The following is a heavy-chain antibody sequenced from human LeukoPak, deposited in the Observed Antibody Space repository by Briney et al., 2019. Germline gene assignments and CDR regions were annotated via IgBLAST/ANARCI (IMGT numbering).Heavy chain of an antibody. CDR1: GASVSSGSHY. CDR2: IYYSGST. CDR3: ATRGYSYGRFDY. Sequence: SETLSLTCTVSGASVSSGSHYWSWIRQHPGKGPEWIGYIYYSGSTYYNPSLKSRVTISVDTSKNQFSLKLSSVTAADTAVYYCATRGYSYGRFDYWGQGTLVTVSS. V-gene: IGHV4-31*03. J-gene: IGHJ4*02. D-gene: IGHD5-18*01.